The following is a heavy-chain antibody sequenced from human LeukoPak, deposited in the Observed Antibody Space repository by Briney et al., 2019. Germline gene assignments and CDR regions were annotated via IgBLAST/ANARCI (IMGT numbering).Heavy chain of an antibody. CDR1: GFTFSSYA. J-gene: IGHJ4*02. CDR3: ARGQEYSGYAPLGY. Sequence: GGSLRLSCAASGFTFSSYAISWVRQAPGQGLEWMGRIIPILGIANYAQKFQGRVTITADKSTSTAYMELSSLRSEDTAVYYCARGQEYSGYAPLGYWGQGTLVTVSS. CDR2: IIPILGIA. D-gene: IGHD5-12*01. V-gene: IGHV1-69*04.